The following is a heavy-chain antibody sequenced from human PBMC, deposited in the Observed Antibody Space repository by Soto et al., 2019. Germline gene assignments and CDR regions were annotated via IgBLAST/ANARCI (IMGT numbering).Heavy chain of an antibody. Sequence: ASVKVSCKASGYTFTSYGISWVRQAPGQGLEWMGWISAYNGNTNYAQKLQGRVTMTTDTSTSTAYMELRSLRSDDTAVYYCARDERITMVRGVQHFDYWGQGTLVTVSS. J-gene: IGHJ4*02. D-gene: IGHD3-10*01. CDR3: ARDERITMVRGVQHFDY. CDR1: GYTFTSYG. CDR2: ISAYNGNT. V-gene: IGHV1-18*01.